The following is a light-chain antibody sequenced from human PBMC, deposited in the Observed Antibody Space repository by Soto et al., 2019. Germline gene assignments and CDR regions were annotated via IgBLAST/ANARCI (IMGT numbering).Light chain of an antibody. V-gene: IGKV1-5*03. Sequence: IQMTQSPSTLSASAGDRVTITCRASQSISPYLAWYQQKPGKAPKLLIYMASSLQSGVPSRFSGSGSGTEFTLTISSLQPDDFATYYCQQYNGYWTFGQGTKVEIK. J-gene: IGKJ1*01. CDR2: MAS. CDR1: QSISPY. CDR3: QQYNGYWT.